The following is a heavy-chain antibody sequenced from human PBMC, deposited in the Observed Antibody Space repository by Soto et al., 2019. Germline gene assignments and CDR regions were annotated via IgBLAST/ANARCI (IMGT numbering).Heavy chain of an antibody. CDR3: ARETLSFGSALDV. Sequence: GGSLRLSCAASGFRFDDYNMHWVRQAPGKGLEWVSLITWNGGNKYYEDSVKGRFTISRDGTTQSVSLQMTSLKREDTGAYYCARETLSFGSALDVWGQGTTVTVSS. D-gene: IGHD3-3*01. J-gene: IGHJ6*02. CDR1: GFRFDDYN. CDR2: ITWNGGNK. V-gene: IGHV3-43*01.